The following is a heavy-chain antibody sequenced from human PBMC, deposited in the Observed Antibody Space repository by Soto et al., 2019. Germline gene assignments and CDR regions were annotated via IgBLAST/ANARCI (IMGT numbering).Heavy chain of an antibody. Sequence: GGSLRLSCAASGFTFSSDWLHWVRQAPGKGLEWVSSIRQSGDRSSYADSAKGRFTISRDNSKNTLYLQMNGLRLDDTAVYYCVTAVRTRLDNWGPGTLVTVSS. J-gene: IGHJ4*02. CDR2: IRQSGDRS. CDR1: GFTFSSDW. CDR3: VTAVRTRLDN. V-gene: IGHV3-23*01. D-gene: IGHD3-10*01.